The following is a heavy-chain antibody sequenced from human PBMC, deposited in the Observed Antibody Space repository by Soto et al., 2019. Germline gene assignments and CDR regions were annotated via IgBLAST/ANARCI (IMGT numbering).Heavy chain of an antibody. Sequence: SETLSLTCTVSGGSISSSSYYWGWIRQPPGKGLEWIGSIYYSGSTYYNPSLKSRVTISVDTSKNQFSLKLSSVTAADTAVYYCARRDYYGSGSYYNVWFDPWGQGTLVTVSS. CDR3: ARRDYYGSGSYYNVWFDP. V-gene: IGHV4-39*01. J-gene: IGHJ5*02. CDR2: IYYSGST. CDR1: GGSISSSSYY. D-gene: IGHD3-10*01.